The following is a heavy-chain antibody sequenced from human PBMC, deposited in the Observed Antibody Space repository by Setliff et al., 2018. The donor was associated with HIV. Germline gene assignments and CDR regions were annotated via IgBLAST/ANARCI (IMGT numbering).Heavy chain of an antibody. J-gene: IGHJ4*02. CDR3: AREAHGGNPWGDY. CDR1: GYTFTSYG. D-gene: IGHD2-15*01. CDR2: IYPSGGNA. V-gene: IGHV1-46*01. Sequence: ASVKVSCKASGYTFTSYGISWVRQAPGQGLEWMGVIYPSGGNANYAQKFQGRVTMTRDTSTSTVYMEVNSLRSEDTAVYYCAREAHGGNPWGDYWGQGTLVTVSS.